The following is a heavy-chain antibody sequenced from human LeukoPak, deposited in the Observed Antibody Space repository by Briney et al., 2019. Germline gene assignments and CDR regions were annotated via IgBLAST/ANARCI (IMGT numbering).Heavy chain of an antibody. CDR1: GFTFSSYA. Sequence: SGGSLRLSCAASGFTFSSYAMSWVRQAPGKGLEWVSTISGSGGSTYYADSVKGRFTISRDSSKNTLYLQVNSLRAEDTAVYYCAKAPVAYYYDSSGYYLGFDYWGQGTLVTVSS. CDR3: AKAPVAYYYDSSGYYLGFDY. D-gene: IGHD3-22*01. CDR2: ISGSGGST. J-gene: IGHJ4*02. V-gene: IGHV3-23*01.